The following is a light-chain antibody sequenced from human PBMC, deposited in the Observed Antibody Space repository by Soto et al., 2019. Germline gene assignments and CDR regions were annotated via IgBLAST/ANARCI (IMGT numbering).Light chain of an antibody. J-gene: IGKJ1*01. CDR3: QQYNNWPQT. Sequence: EIVMTQSPATLSVSPGERATLSCRASQSVSSTLAWYQQKPGQAPRLLIYGASTSATGIPARFSGSGSVTEFTLTIRSLQSEDFAVYDCQQYNNWPQTFGQGTKVEI. V-gene: IGKV3-15*01. CDR2: GAS. CDR1: QSVSST.